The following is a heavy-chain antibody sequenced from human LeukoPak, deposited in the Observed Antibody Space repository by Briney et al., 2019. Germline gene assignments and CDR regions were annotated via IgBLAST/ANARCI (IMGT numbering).Heavy chain of an antibody. D-gene: IGHD2-15*01. CDR2: NNSGGSAI. CDR1: GFTFNSYE. CDR3: AREGYYVGDY. Sequence: GGSLRLSCAASGFTFNSYEMNWVRQAPGKGLEWVSYNNSGGSAIYYADSVKGRFTISRDNPKLYLHMNSLRTEDTAVYYCAREGYYVGDYWGRGNLVTVSS. V-gene: IGHV3-48*03. J-gene: IGHJ4*02.